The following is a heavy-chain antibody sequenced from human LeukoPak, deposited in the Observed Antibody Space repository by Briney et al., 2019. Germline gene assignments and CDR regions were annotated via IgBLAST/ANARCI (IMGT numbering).Heavy chain of an antibody. D-gene: IGHD3-22*01. CDR2: INSNSGGT. CDR1: GYTFTGYY. CDR3: ARGGPYYYDSSGYSDY. J-gene: IGHJ4*02. V-gene: IGHV1-2*02. Sequence: VASVKVSCKASGYTFTGYYMHWVRQAPGQGLEWMGWINSNSGGTKYVQKFQGRVTMTRDTSISTAYMELSRLRSDDTAVYYCARGGPYYYDSSGYSDYWGQGTLVTVSS.